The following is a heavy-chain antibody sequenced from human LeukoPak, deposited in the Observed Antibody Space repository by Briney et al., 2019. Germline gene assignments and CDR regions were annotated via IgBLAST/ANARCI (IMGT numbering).Heavy chain of an antibody. CDR1: GGSISSSSHY. V-gene: IGHV4-39*01. Sequence: PSETLSLTCTVSGGSISSSSHYWGWIRQPPGKGLEGVGRFYYSGSTYYNPSLKSRATISVDTSKNQFSLKMSSVTAADTAVYYCARHERGKNAFNLWGQGTMVTVSS. CDR2: FYYSGST. J-gene: IGHJ3*01. CDR3: ARHERGKNAFNL.